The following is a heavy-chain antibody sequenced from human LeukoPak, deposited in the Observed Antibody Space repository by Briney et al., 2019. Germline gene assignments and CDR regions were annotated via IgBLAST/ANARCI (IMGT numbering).Heavy chain of an antibody. CDR1: GITLSNYG. V-gene: IGHV3-23*01. CDR2: ISERGGST. J-gene: IGHJ4*02. Sequence: GGSLRLSCVVSGITLSNYGMSWVCQAPGKGLEWVSGISERGGSTTYAASVKGRFIISGDTSKNTVYLQMTSLRVEETAVYFCAKRGIVIRAVIIIGFHKEAYYFDYWGQGILVTVSS. D-gene: IGHD3-10*01. CDR3: AKRGIVIRAVIIIGFHKEAYYFDY.